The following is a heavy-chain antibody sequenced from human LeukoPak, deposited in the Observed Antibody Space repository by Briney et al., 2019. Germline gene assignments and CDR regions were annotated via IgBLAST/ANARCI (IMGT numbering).Heavy chain of an antibody. CDR2: IIPIFGTA. CDR1: GGTFSSYA. Sequence: ASVKVSCKASGGTFSSYAISWVRQAPGQGLELMGRIIPIFGTANYAQKFQGRVTITTDESTSTAYMELSRLRSEDTAVYYCASTPYDSSGYLRPWGQGTLVTVSS. V-gene: IGHV1-69*05. D-gene: IGHD3-22*01. CDR3: ASTPYDSSGYLRP. J-gene: IGHJ4*02.